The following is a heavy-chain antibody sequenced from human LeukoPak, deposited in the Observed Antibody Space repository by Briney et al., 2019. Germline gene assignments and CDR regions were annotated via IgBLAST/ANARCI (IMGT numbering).Heavy chain of an antibody. CDR1: GFTFSSYA. J-gene: IGHJ4*02. CDR3: AKERYGDYYFDY. CDR2: ISYDGSNK. D-gene: IGHD4-17*01. V-gene: IGHV3-30-3*01. Sequence: GGSLRLSCAASGFTFSSYAMHWVRQAPGKGLEWVAVISYDGSNKYYADSVRGRFTISRDNSKKTLYLQMNSLRTEDTAVYYCAKERYGDYYFDYWGQGTLVTVSS.